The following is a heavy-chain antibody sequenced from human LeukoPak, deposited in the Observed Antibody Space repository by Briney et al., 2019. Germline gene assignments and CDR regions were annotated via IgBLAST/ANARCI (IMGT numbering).Heavy chain of an antibody. CDR3: ASLIVVVPAAILGTPIDAFDI. CDR2: INPNSGGT. V-gene: IGHV1-2*02. D-gene: IGHD2-2*02. J-gene: IGHJ3*02. CDR1: GYTFTGYY. Sequence: GASVKVFCKASGYTFTGYYMHWVRQAPGQGLEWMGWINPNSGGTNYAQKSQGRVTMTRDTSISTAYMELSRLRSDDTAVYYCASLIVVVPAAILGTPIDAFDIWGQGTMVTVSS.